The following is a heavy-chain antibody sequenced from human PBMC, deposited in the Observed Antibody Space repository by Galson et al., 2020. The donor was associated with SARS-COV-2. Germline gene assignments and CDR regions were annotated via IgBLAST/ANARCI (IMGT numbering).Heavy chain of an antibody. CDR3: ARDGQHSGCWAFDY. V-gene: IGHV3-30*12. J-gene: IGHJ4*02. CDR1: GFTFKSHA. D-gene: IGHD3-22*01. CDR2: IFYDGSDK. Sequence: GGSLRLSCAASGFTFKSHAMHWVRQAPGKGLEWVAQIFYDGSDKYYADSVKGRFTISRDDSENTVFLQMNNLRAEDTAVYYCARDGQHSGCWAFDYGGQGTLVTVSS.